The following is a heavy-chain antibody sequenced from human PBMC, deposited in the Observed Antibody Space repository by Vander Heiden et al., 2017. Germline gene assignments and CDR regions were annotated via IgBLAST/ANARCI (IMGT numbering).Heavy chain of an antibody. Sequence: EVQLSESGGGLVQHGGALRLSCAVSGFTFSDYYMDWVSHGPGKGLEWVARTRNKDNSYSTEYAASVRGRFTISRDESKNSLFLQMNSLKTEDTAVYYCARGEVGVSAPVVFDYWGQGTQVTVSS. J-gene: IGHJ4*02. CDR3: ARGEVGVSAPVVFDY. D-gene: IGHD2-2*01. V-gene: IGHV3-72*01. CDR1: GFTFSDYY. CDR2: TRNKDNSYST.